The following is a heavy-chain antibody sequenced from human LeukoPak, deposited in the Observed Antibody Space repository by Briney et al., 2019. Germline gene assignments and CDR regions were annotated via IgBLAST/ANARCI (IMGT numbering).Heavy chain of an antibody. Sequence: GGSLRLSCAASGFTFSNAWMSWVGQAPGKGLEWVGRIKSKTDGGTTDYAAPVKGRFTISRDDSKNTLYLQMNSLKTEDTAVYYCTTQTDTSGYEDYWGEATLVTVSS. J-gene: IGHJ4*02. CDR1: GFTFSNAW. CDR2: IKSKTDGGTT. D-gene: IGHD5-12*01. V-gene: IGHV3-15*01. CDR3: TTQTDTSGYEDY.